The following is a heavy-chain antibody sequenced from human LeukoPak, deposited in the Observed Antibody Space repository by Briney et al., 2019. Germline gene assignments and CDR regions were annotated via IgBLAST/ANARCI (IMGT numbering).Heavy chain of an antibody. D-gene: IGHD3-10*01. Sequence: ASVKVSCKASGYTFTSYGISWVRQAPGQGLEWMGWISAYNGNTNYAQKLQGRVTMTTDTSTSTAYMELRSLRSDDTAAYYCARDRGYYGSGSHPSWFDPWGQGTLVTVSP. CDR1: GYTFTSYG. CDR2: ISAYNGNT. CDR3: ARDRGYYGSGSHPSWFDP. V-gene: IGHV1-18*04. J-gene: IGHJ5*02.